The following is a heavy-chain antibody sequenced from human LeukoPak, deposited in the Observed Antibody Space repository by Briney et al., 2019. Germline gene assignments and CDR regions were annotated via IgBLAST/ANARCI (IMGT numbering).Heavy chain of an antibody. J-gene: IGHJ4*02. CDR1: GVSISSYY. CDR2: VSYSGST. V-gene: IGHV4-59*01. D-gene: IGHD5-18*01. CDR3: ARENDRYGRIDY. Sequence: SETLSLTCTVSGVSISSYYWSWVRQPPGKGLEWIGYVSYSGSTDYNPSLKSRVIISIDTSKNQFSLRLSSVTAADTAVYYCARENDRYGRIDYWGRGTQVTVSS.